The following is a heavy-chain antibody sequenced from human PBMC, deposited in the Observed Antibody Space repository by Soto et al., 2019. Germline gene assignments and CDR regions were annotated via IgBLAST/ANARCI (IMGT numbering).Heavy chain of an antibody. V-gene: IGHV4-31*03. CDR2: IYYSGST. J-gene: IGHJ4*02. CDR1: GGSISSGGYY. CDR3: ARVDTMVRGVTN. Sequence: SETLSLTCTVSGGSISSGGYYWSWIRQHPGKGLEWIGYIYYSGSTYYNPSLKSRVTISVDTSKNQSSLKLSSVTAADTAVYYCARVDTMVRGVTNWGQGTLVTVSS. D-gene: IGHD3-10*01.